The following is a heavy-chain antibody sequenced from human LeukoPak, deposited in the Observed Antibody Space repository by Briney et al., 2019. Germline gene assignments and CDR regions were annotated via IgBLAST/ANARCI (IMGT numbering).Heavy chain of an antibody. CDR3: ARSPSRYNWNFDY. CDR2: IYQSGNS. CDR1: GYSLSSGYY. J-gene: IGHJ4*02. D-gene: IGHD1-20*01. Sequence: SETLSLACAVSGYSLSSGYYWGWIRQPPGKGLEWIGSIYQSGNSYQKSSLKSRLTLSVDTSKNHFSLKVRSVTAADTAVYYCARSPSRYNWNFDYWGQGILVIVSS. V-gene: IGHV4-38-2*01.